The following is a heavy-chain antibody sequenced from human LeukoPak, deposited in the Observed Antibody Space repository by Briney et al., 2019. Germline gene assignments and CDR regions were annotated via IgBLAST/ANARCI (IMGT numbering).Heavy chain of an antibody. CDR3: ARGKRVTTIRYFDH. CDR1: GGSFSGYY. Sequence: SETLSLTCAVYGGSFSGYYWSWIRQPPGKGLEWIGEINHSGSTNYNPSLKSRVTISVDTSKNQFSLKLSSVTAADTAVYYCARGKRVTTIRYFDHWGQGTLVTVSS. CDR2: INHSGST. V-gene: IGHV4-34*01. J-gene: IGHJ4*02. D-gene: IGHD4-11*01.